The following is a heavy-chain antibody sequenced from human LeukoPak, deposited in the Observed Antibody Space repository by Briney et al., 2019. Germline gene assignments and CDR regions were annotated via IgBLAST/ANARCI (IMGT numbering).Heavy chain of an antibody. CDR1: GFTFSSYG. CDR3: AKVDRYYYDQTSWFDP. Sequence: GGSLRLSCAASGFTFSSYGMHWVRQAPGKGLEWVAVISYDGSNKYYADSVKGRFTISRDNSKNTLYLQMNSLRAEDTAVYYCAKVDRYYYDQTSWFDPWGQGTLVTVSS. V-gene: IGHV3-30*18. J-gene: IGHJ5*02. D-gene: IGHD3-22*01. CDR2: ISYDGSNK.